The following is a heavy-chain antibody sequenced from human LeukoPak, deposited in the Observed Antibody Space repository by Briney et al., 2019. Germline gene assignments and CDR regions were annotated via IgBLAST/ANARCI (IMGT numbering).Heavy chain of an antibody. CDR1: GFTFSSYW. CDR3: ARDLGLSGSYFDY. J-gene: IGHJ4*02. CDR2: IRQDESEK. D-gene: IGHD3-10*01. V-gene: IGHV3-7*01. Sequence: GGSLRLSCTVSGFTFSSYWMTWVRQAPGKGLEWVANIRQDESEKYYVDSVKGRFTISRDNAKNSLYLQMNSLRAEDTAVYYCARDLGLSGSYFDYWGQGTLVTVSS.